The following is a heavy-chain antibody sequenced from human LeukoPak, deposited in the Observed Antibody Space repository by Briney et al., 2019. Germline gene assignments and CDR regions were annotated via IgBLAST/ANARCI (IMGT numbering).Heavy chain of an antibody. CDR1: GGSFSGYY. D-gene: IGHD3-10*01. V-gene: IGHV4-34*01. CDR2: INHSGST. J-gene: IGHJ4*02. Sequence: PSETLSLTCAVYGGSFSGYYWNWIRQPPGKGLEWLGEINHSGSTNYNPSLKSRVTISVDTSKNQFSLKLSSVTAADTAVYYCARHRPYYYGSGSYWSDYWGQGTLVTVSS. CDR3: ARHRPYYYGSGSYWSDY.